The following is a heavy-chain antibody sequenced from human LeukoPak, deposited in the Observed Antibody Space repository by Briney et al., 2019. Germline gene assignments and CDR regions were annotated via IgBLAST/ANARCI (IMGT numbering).Heavy chain of an antibody. Sequence: GGSLRLSCAASGFTVSSNYMSWVRQAPGKGLEWVSVVYSGGSSYYADSVKGRFTISRDNSKNTLYLQMNSLRAEDTAVYYCARAVSGSSPSDYWGQGTLVTVSS. CDR2: VYSGGSS. CDR3: ARAVSGSSPSDY. D-gene: IGHD3-16*01. J-gene: IGHJ4*02. CDR1: GFTVSSNY. V-gene: IGHV3-53*01.